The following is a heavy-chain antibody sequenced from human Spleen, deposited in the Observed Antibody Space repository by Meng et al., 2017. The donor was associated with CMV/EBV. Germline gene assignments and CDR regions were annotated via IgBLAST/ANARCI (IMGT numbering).Heavy chain of an antibody. Sequence: SETLSLTCTVSGGSISSYYWSWIRQPPGKGLEWIGYIYYTGNTNSKPSLKSRVTISLDTSKNQFSLRLSSVTPADTAVYYCARIDGYSGFDSFDFWGQGTLVTVSS. V-gene: IGHV4-59*03. CDR1: GGSISSYY. J-gene: IGHJ4*02. CDR2: IYYTGNT. CDR3: ARIDGYSGFDSFDF. D-gene: IGHD5-12*01.